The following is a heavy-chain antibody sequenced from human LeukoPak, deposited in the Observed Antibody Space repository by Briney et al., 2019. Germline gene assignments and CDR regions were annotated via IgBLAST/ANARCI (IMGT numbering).Heavy chain of an antibody. J-gene: IGHJ6*03. CDR1: GYTFTSYD. V-gene: IGHV1-8*01. CDR2: MNPNSGNT. Sequence: GASVKVSCKASGYTFTSYDINWVRQATGQGLEWMGWMNPNSGNTGYAQKFQGRVTMTRNTSISTAYMELSSLRSEDTAVYYCARADVYGSGSYYILSYYYYYMDVWGKGTTVTISS. CDR3: ARADVYGSGSYYILSYYYYYMDV. D-gene: IGHD3-10*01.